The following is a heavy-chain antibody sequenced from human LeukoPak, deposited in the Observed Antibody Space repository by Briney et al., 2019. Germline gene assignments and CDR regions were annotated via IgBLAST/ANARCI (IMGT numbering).Heavy chain of an antibody. CDR2: IIPIFGTA. CDR3: ARSTMVRGARYYMDV. V-gene: IGHV1-69*13. D-gene: IGHD3-10*01. J-gene: IGHJ6*03. CDR1: GGTFSRYA. Sequence: ASVKVSCKASGGTFSRYAISWVRQAPGQGLEWMGGIIPIFGTAYYAQKFQGRVTITAEESTGTAYMELSSLRSEDTAVYYCARSTMVRGARYYMDVWGEGTTVTISS.